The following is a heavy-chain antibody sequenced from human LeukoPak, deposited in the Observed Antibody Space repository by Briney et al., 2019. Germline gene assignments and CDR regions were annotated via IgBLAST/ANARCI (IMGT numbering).Heavy chain of an antibody. CDR2: IKQDGSEK. J-gene: IGHJ4*02. D-gene: IGHD6-19*01. CDR3: ARGSGWYFTDFDY. Sequence: GGSLRLSCAASGFTFSSYWMSWVRQAPGKGLEWVANIKQDGSEKYYVDSVKGRFTTSRDNAKNSLYLQMNSLRAEDTAVYYCARGSGWYFTDFDYWGQGTLVTVSS. V-gene: IGHV3-7*03. CDR1: GFTFSSYW.